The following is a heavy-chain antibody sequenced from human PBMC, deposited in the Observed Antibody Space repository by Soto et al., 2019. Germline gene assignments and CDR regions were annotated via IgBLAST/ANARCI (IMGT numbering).Heavy chain of an antibody. J-gene: IGHJ4*02. CDR1: GGCVSFCY. D-gene: IGHD6-19*01. V-gene: IGHV4-59*08. Sequence: SETMSLTCNFSGGCVSFCYSSWIRQSPVKGLEWLGYVYYTGSTNYSPSLRSRVSISVDTSKNEFSLRLRSVTAADTAVYYCVRHLKAVAAAMPYWGQGLQVTGSS. CDR3: VRHLKAVAAAMPY. CDR2: VYYTGST.